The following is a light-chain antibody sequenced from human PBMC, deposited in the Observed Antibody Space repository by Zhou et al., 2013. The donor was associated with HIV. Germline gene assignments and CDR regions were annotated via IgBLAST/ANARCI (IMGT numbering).Light chain of an antibody. CDR3: EHYDKSLS. J-gene: IGKJ4*01. CDR2: GAS. Sequence: EIVLTQSPGTLSLSPGERATLSCRASHTVTSNYLAWYQHKPGQGPKVLIFGASTRANGIPDRFSGSGSGTDFTLTISGLEPEDFALYYCEHYDKSLSFGGGTKVEIK. CDR1: HTVTSNY. V-gene: IGKV3-20*01.